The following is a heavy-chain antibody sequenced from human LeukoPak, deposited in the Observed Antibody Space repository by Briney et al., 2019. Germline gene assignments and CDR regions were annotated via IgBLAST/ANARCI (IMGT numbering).Heavy chain of an antibody. V-gene: IGHV3-7*01. D-gene: IGHD2-2*01. J-gene: IGHJ5*02. CDR2: IKQDGSEK. CDR1: GFTFSSYW. CDR3: ARDDCSSISCYHNWFDP. Sequence: PGGSPGLSCAASGFTFSSYWMSWVRQAPGKGLEWVANIKQDGSEKYYVDSVKGRFTISRDNAKNSLYLQMNSLRAEDTAVYYCARDDCSSISCYHNWFDPWGQGTLVTVSS.